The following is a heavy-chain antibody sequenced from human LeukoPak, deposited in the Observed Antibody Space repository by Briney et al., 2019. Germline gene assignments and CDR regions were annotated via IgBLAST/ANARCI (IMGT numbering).Heavy chain of an antibody. CDR1: GFTFSSYE. Sequence: GSLRLSCAASGFTFSSYEMNWVRQPPGKGLEWIGEINHSGSTNYNPSLKSRVTISVDTSKNQFSLKLSSVTAADTAVYYCASETYYYGSGSRYNGVWGKGTTVTVSS. J-gene: IGHJ6*04. D-gene: IGHD3-10*01. CDR3: ASETYYYGSGSRYNGV. CDR2: INHSGST. V-gene: IGHV4-34*01.